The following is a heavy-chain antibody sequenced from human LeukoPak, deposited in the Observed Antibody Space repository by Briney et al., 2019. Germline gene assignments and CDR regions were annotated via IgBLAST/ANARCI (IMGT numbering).Heavy chain of an antibody. CDR1: GFTFSDSA. CDR2: ISFSGANT. V-gene: IGHV3-23*01. Sequence: PGGSLRLSCAASGFTFSDSAMTWVRQAPGKGLDWVSLISFSGANTYYADSVKGRFTFSRDNSKDTLFLQMNSLRAEDTAIYYCARDIQLSTWGLGTMVTVSS. D-gene: IGHD5-24*01. CDR3: ARDIQLST. J-gene: IGHJ3*01.